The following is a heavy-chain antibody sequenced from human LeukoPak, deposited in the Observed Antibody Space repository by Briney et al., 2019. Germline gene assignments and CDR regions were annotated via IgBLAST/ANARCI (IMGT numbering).Heavy chain of an antibody. J-gene: IGHJ5*02. D-gene: IGHD2-2*01. Sequence: AEPLSLTCSVSGGPIRRCYWSCLRHPPRKGLEWIGYTYYSGCTNYHPSLKSRVTISVDTSKNQFSLKLSSVTAADTAVYYCARGGYCSSTSCAGGGAYNWFDPWGQGTLVTVSS. CDR1: GGPIRRCY. CDR3: ARGGYCSSTSCAGGGAYNWFDP. V-gene: IGHV4-59*01. CDR2: TYYSGCT.